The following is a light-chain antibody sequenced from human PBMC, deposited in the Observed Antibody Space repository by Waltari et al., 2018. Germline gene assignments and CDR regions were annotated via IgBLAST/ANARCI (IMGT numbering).Light chain of an antibody. CDR3: QQYGSSPLLT. CDR2: GAS. J-gene: IGKJ4*01. CDR1: QSFSSSY. Sequence: EIGWTQSPRTLPFSPAEGATLSCRASQSFSSSYLGWYQKKHGQPPRLLIDGASSRSTSIADRFSGSGYGTDVSLTISRLEPEDFTVSYCQQYGSSPLLTFGGGTTVEIK. V-gene: IGKV3-20*01.